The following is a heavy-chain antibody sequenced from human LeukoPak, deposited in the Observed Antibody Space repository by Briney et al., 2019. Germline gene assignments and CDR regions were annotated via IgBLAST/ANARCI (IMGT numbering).Heavy chain of an antibody. CDR2: SDPEDGET. V-gene: IGHV1-24*01. D-gene: IGHD5-12*01. Sequence: PRASVKVSCAVSGYTLSELSILWVRQAPGKGLEWMGGSDPEDGETIYAQKFQGRVTLTEDTSTDTAYMELSSLRSEDTAVYYCAADIIVATDPPFDSWGQGNLVTVSS. CDR3: AADIIVATDPPFDS. CDR1: GYTLSELS. J-gene: IGHJ4*02.